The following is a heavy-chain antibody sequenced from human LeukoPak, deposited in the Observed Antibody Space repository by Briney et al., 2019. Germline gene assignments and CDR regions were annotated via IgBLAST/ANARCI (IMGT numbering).Heavy chain of an antibody. D-gene: IGHD6-25*01. V-gene: IGHV3-30*04. CDR1: GFTFSSYA. J-gene: IGHJ4*02. CDR3: ARERQRFDY. CDR2: ISYDGSNK. Sequence: PGGSLRLSCAASGFTFSSYAMHWVRQAPGKGLEWVAVISYDGSNKYYADSVKGRFTISRDNSKNTLYLQVNSLRAEDTAVYYCARERQRFDYWGQGTLVTVSS.